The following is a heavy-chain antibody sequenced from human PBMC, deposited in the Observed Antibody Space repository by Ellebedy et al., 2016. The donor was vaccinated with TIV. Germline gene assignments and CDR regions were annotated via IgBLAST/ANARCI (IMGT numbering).Heavy chain of an antibody. CDR1: GGSFSGYY. D-gene: IGHD5-18*01. CDR2: ITHSGST. CDR3: ARRRGSGYGDFDY. Sequence: MPSETLSLTCAVYGGSFSGYYWSWIRQPPGKGLKWIGEITHSGSTNYNPSLKSRVTISIDTSKNQFSLKLSSGTAADTAVYYCARRRGSGYGDFDYWGQGTLVTVSS. J-gene: IGHJ4*02. V-gene: IGHV4-34*01.